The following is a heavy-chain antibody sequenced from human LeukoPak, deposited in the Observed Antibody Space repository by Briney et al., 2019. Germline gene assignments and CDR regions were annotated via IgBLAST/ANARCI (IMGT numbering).Heavy chain of an antibody. CDR3: AGRYCSGGSCYSDY. V-gene: IGHV4-59*01. D-gene: IGHD2-15*01. J-gene: IGHJ4*02. CDR1: GGSISSYY. Sequence: SETLSLTCTASGGSISSYYWSWIRQPPGKGLEWIGYIYYSGSTNYNPSLKSRVTISVDTSKNQFSLKLSSVTAADTAVYYCAGRYCSGGSCYSDYWGQGTLVTVSS. CDR2: IYYSGST.